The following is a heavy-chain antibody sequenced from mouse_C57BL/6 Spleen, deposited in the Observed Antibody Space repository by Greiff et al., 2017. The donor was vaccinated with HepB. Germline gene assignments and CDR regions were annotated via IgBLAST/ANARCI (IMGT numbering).Heavy chain of an antibody. J-gene: IGHJ2*01. CDR1: GFTFSDYG. CDR2: ISSGSSTI. CDR3: ARRVYYYGSSHFDD. V-gene: IGHV5-17*01. Sequence: EVKLLESGGGLVKPGGSLKLSCAASGFTFSDYGMHWVRQAPEKGLEWVAYISSGSSTIYYADTVTGRFTISRDNAKNTLFLQMTSLRSEDTAMYYCARRVYYYGSSHFDDWGQGTTLTVSS. D-gene: IGHD1-1*01.